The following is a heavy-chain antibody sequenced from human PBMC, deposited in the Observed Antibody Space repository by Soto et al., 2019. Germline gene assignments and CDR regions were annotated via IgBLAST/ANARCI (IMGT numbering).Heavy chain of an antibody. J-gene: IGHJ4*02. CDR3: AKSPYDSSGYYYYFHY. V-gene: IGHV3-30*18. CDR2: VSSDGSDK. Sequence: SLRLSCAASGFTFSSYGMHWVRQAPGKGLEWVADVSSDGSDKHYADSVKGRFTISRDNSKNTLYLEMNSLSAEDAAVYYCAKSPYDSSGYYYYFHYWGQGTLVTVSS. CDR1: GFTFSSYG. D-gene: IGHD3-22*01.